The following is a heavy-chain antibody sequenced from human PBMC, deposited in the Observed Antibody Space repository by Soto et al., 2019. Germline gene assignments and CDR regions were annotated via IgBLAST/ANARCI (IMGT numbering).Heavy chain of an antibody. CDR1: GFSLTTPGVG. D-gene: IGHD1-26*01. CDR3: AHRRTYSGSYSFTNWFDP. V-gene: IGHV2-5*01. J-gene: IGHJ5*02. Sequence: QITLKESGPTLVKPTQTLTLTCTFSGFSLTTPGVGVGWIRQPPGKALEWLGIIYWNDDERYSPSLKSRLTITTDTSKNQVVLTMTNMDPVDTATYYCAHRRTYSGSYSFTNWFDPWGPGTLVTVSS. CDR2: IYWNDDE.